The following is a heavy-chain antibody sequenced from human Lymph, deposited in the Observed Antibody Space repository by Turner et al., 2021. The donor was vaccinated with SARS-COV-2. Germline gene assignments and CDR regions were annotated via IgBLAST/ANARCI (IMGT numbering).Heavy chain of an antibody. V-gene: IGHV1-3*01. J-gene: IGHJ4*02. CDR2: INAGNGNT. CDR1: GYAFTSYR. Sequence: QVQLVQSGAEAKKPGASVKVSCKASGYAFTSYRMYWVRQAPGQSLEWMGWINAGNGNTKYSQKFQGRVTITRDTSASTAYMELSSLRSEDTAVYYCARGKSPLLRYLEWLLSLDYWGQGTLVTVSS. D-gene: IGHD3-3*01. CDR3: ARGKSPLLRYLEWLLSLDY.